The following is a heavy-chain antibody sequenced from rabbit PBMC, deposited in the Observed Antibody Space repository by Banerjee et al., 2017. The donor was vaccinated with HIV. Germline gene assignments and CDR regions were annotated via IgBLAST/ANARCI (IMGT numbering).Heavy chain of an antibody. Sequence: QEQLEESGGGLVKPEGSLTLTCKASGFDFSSYGVSWVRQAPGKGLEWIGYIDPVFGSTYYASWVNGRFTISSHNAQNTLYLQLNSLTAADTATYFCVRDLAGVIGWNFGLWGPGTLVT. D-gene: IGHD4-1*01. CDR3: VRDLAGVIGWNFGL. V-gene: IGHV1S47*01. J-gene: IGHJ4*01. CDR1: GFDFSSYG. CDR2: IDPVFGST.